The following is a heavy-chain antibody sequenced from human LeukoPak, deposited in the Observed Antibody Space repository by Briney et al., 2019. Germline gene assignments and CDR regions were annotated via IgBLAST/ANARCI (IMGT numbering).Heavy chain of an antibody. Sequence: SETLSLTCTVSGGSISSSSYYWGWIRQPPGKGLEWIGSIYYSGSTYYNPSLKSRVTISVDTSKNQFSLKLSSVTAADTAVYYCARQITGIAAARGKDYWGQGTLVTVSS. D-gene: IGHD6-13*01. CDR1: GGSISSSSYY. V-gene: IGHV4-39*01. CDR3: ARQITGIAAARGKDY. J-gene: IGHJ4*02. CDR2: IYYSGST.